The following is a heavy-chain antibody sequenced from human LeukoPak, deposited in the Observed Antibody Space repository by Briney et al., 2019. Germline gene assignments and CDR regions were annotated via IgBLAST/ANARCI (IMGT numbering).Heavy chain of an antibody. CDR1: GGTLSNHA. CDR3: ARDGCTNGVCHFDY. J-gene: IGHJ4*02. D-gene: IGHD2-8*01. Sequence: SVMVSCKASGGTLSNHAVSWVRQAPGQGLEWMGRIIPIFGTANYAQKFQGRVTITTDESTSTAYMELSSLRSEDTAVYYCARDGCTNGVCHFDYWGQGTLVTVSS. V-gene: IGHV1-69*05. CDR2: IIPIFGTA.